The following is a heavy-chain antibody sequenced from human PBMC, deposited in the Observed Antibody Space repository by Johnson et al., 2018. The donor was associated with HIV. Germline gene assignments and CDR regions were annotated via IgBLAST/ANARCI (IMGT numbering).Heavy chain of an antibody. J-gene: IGHJ3*02. D-gene: IGHD1-26*01. Sequence: EQLVESGGGLVQPGGSLRLSCAASGFTVSINYMSWVRQAPGKGLEWVSVIYSGGSKDYADSVKDRFTISRDNSKNTMYLQMNSLRAEDTAVYYCSRDPPYSGSTAAFDIWGQGTMVTVSS. CDR2: IYSGGSK. V-gene: IGHV3-66*02. CDR3: SRDPPYSGSTAAFDI. CDR1: GFTVSINY.